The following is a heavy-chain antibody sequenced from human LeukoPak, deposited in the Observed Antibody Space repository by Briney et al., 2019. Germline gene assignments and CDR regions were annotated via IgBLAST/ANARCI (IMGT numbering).Heavy chain of an antibody. D-gene: IGHD2-2*01. CDR3: ARLGYCSSTSCYSIGAFDI. CDR2: IYHSGST. V-gene: IGHV4-38-2*01. J-gene: IGHJ3*02. Sequence: SETLSLTCAVSGYSISSGYYWVWIRQPPGKGLEWIGSIYHSGSTYYNPSLKSRVTISVDTSKNQFSLKLSSVTAADTAVYYCARLGYCSSTSCYSIGAFDIWGQGTMVTVSS. CDR1: GYSISSGYY.